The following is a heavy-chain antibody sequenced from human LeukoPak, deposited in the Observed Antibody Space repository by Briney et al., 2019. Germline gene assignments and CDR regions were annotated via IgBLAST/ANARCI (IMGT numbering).Heavy chain of an antibody. CDR1: GGSISGYY. D-gene: IGHD4-17*01. CDR2: IHYSGST. V-gene: IGHV4-59*01. J-gene: IGHJ3*02. CDR3: ASPTVTSDAFDI. Sequence: PSETLSLTCSVSGGSISGYYWSWIRQSPGEGLVWMGYIHYSGSTNYNPSLRSRVTISLDMSKNQFSLKLSSVTAADTAVYYCASPTVTSDAFDIWGQGTMVTVSS.